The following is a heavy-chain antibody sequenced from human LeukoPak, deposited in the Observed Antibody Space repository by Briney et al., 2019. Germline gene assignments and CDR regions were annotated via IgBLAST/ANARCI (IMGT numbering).Heavy chain of an antibody. V-gene: IGHV3-30*03. CDR3: ARNGGYCSSTSCYGENWFDP. CDR2: ISYDGSNE. CDR1: GFTFSSYS. J-gene: IGHJ5*02. D-gene: IGHD2-2*01. Sequence: GGTLRLSCAASGFTFSSYSMNWVRQAPGKGLEWVAIISYDGSNEYYADSVKGRFTISRDNSKNTLYLQMNSLRAADTAVYYCARNGGYCSSTSCYGENWFDPWGQGTLVTVSS.